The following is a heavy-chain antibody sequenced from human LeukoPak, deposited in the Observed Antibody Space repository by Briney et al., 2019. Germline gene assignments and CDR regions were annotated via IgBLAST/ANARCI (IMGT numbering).Heavy chain of an antibody. CDR2: ISGSGGST. CDR3: AREMRSSKALDY. J-gene: IGHJ4*02. V-gene: IGHV3-23*01. D-gene: IGHD5-24*01. Sequence: GGSLRLSCAASGFTFSSYGMSWVRQAPGKGLEWVSAISGSGGSTYYADSVKGRFTISRDNSKNTLYLQMNSLRAEDTAVYYCAREMRSSKALDYWGQGTLVTVSS. CDR1: GFTFSSYG.